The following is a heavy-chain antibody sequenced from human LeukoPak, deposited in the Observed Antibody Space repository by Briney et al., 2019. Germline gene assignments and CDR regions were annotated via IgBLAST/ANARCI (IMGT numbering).Heavy chain of an antibody. D-gene: IGHD6-19*01. Sequence: PGGSLRLSCAASGFTFNNYWMSWVRQAPGKGLEWVANINQDGSERYYVDSVKGRFTISRDNAKKSLYLQMNSLRADDTAVYYCARYGEGTVAGTPLDYWGQGALVTVSP. V-gene: IGHV3-7*05. J-gene: IGHJ4*02. CDR3: ARYGEGTVAGTPLDY. CDR1: GFTFNNYW. CDR2: INQDGSER.